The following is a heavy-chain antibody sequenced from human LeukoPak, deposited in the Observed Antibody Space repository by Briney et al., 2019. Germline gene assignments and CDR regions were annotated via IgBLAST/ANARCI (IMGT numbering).Heavy chain of an antibody. CDR2: IYYSGST. D-gene: IGHD6-19*01. Sequence: SETLSLTCTVSGGSISSSSYYWSWIRQPPGKGLEWIGSIYYSGSTYYNPSLKSRVTISVDTSKNQFSLKLSSVTAADTAVYYCARHPQWLVRGWFDPWGQGTLVTVSS. CDR3: ARHPQWLVRGWFDP. CDR1: GGSISSSSYY. V-gene: IGHV4-39*01. J-gene: IGHJ5*02.